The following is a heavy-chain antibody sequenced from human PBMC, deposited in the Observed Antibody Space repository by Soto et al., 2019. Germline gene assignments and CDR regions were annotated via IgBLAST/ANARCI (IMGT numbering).Heavy chain of an antibody. CDR3: ARERLNTGWYGFDH. CDR1: GYTFSNHD. D-gene: IGHD2-8*02. V-gene: IGHV1-18*04. CDR2: VSNKNGVT. Sequence: ASVKVSCKTSGYTFSNHDFSWVRQAPGQGLEWMGWVSNKNGVTNYAEKFRDRVTMTTDTSTNTIYMELRSLRSDDTAVYFCARERLNTGWYGFDHWGQGTQVTVSS. J-gene: IGHJ4*02.